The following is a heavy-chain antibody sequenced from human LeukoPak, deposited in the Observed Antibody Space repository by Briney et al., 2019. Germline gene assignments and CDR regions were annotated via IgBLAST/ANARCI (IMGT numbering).Heavy chain of an antibody. V-gene: IGHV3-7*01. CDR2: IKQDGSEK. J-gene: IGHJ6*02. CDR1: GFTFSSYW. D-gene: IGHD1-26*01. CDR3: ARDKERGASKFARYYYYGMDV. Sequence: GGSLRLSCAASGFTFSSYWMSWVRQAPGKGLEWVANIKQDGSEKYYVDSVKGRFTISRDNAKNSLYLQMNSLRVEDTAVYYCARDKERGASKFARYYYYGMDVWGQGTTVTVSS.